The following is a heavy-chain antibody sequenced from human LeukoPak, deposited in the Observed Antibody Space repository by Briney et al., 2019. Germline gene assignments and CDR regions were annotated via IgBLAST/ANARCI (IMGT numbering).Heavy chain of an antibody. V-gene: IGHV4-61*08. J-gene: IGHJ6*02. Sequence: SETLSLTCTVSGGSISSGDYYWSWIRQPPGKGLEWIGYIYYSGSTNYNPSLKSRVTISVDTSKNQFSLKLSSVTAADTAVYYCARVQYYYGSGSYYSYYYGMDVWGQGTTVTVSS. CDR2: IYYSGST. D-gene: IGHD3-10*01. CDR3: ARVQYYYGSGSYYSYYYGMDV. CDR1: GGSISSGDYY.